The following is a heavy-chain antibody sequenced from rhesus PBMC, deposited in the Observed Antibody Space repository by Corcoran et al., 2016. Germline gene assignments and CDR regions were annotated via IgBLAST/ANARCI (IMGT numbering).Heavy chain of an antibody. J-gene: IGHJ4*01. CDR3: ARGGGTNFDY. Sequence: QLQLQESGPGLVKPSETLSLTCAVSDGSISSHYWSWIRQPPGKGLEWIGRVSGSGVSTDYHPSLRSRVTISIDTSKNQFSLKLKSVTAADTAVFYCARGGGTNFDYWGQGVLVTVSS. CDR1: DGSISSHY. D-gene: IGHD5-24*01. CDR2: VSGSGVST. V-gene: IGHV4-173*01.